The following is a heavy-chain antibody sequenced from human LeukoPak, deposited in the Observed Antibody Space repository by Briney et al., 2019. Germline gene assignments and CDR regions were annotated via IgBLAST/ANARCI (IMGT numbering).Heavy chain of an antibody. Sequence: ASVKVSCKASGYTFTSYGISWVRQAPGQGLEWMGWISAYNGNTNYAQKLQGRVTMTTDTSTSTAYMELRSLRSDDTAVYYCARTGPRVVKDMVHPSAQNDYWGQGTLVTVSS. CDR3: ARTGPRVVKDMVHPSAQNDY. CDR2: ISAYNGNT. D-gene: IGHD3-10*01. V-gene: IGHV1-18*01. J-gene: IGHJ4*02. CDR1: GYTFTSYG.